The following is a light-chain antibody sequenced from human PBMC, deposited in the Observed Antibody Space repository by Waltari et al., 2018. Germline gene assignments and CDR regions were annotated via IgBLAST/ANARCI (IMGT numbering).Light chain of an antibody. CDR1: QTIRNY. V-gene: IGKV1-39*01. Sequence: DIQMTQSPSSLSASVGDRVTITCRASQTIRNYLNGYHHKPGKAPNLLIYGASILQSGVPSRFSGSGSGTDFTLTISSVQPEDSGTYYCQRSFTTPFMYNFGQGTKLEIK. CDR2: GAS. CDR3: QRSFTTPFMYN. J-gene: IGKJ2*01.